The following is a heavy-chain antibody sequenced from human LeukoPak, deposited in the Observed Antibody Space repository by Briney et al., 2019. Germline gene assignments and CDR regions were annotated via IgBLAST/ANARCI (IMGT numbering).Heavy chain of an antibody. Sequence: PGGCLRLSCAASGFTFSSYGMHWVRQAPGKGLGWVAVIWYDGSNKYYADSVKGRFTISRDNSKNTLYLQMNSLRAEDTAVSYCAKDGPTCSGGSCPGAYLDYWGQGNLVTVSS. J-gene: IGHJ4*02. V-gene: IGHV3-33*06. D-gene: IGHD2-15*01. CDR3: AKDGPTCSGGSCPGAYLDY. CDR2: IWYDGSNK. CDR1: GFTFSSYG.